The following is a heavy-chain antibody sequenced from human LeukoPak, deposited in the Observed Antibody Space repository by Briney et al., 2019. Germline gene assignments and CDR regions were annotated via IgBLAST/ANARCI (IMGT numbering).Heavy chain of an antibody. CDR3: ARSRDTAMVTFFDY. CDR1: GGTFSSYA. J-gene: IGHJ4*02. D-gene: IGHD5-18*01. Sequence: ASVKVSCKASGGTFSSYAISWVRQAPGQGLEWMGGIIPIFGTTNYAQKFQGRVTITADESTSTAYMELSSLRSEDTAVYYCARSRDTAMVTFFDYWGQGTLVTVSS. CDR2: IIPIFGTT. V-gene: IGHV1-69*13.